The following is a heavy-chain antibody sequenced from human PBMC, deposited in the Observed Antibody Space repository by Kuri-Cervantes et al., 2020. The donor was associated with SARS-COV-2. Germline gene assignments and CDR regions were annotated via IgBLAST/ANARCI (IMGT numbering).Heavy chain of an antibody. CDR3: ARVDPTMTPDY. V-gene: IGHV3-21*01. D-gene: IGHD3-22*01. CDR2: ISSSSSYI. Sequence: LSLTCTASGFTFSSYSMNWVRQAPGKGLEWVSSISSSSSYIYYADSVKGRFTISRDNAKNSLYLQMNSLRAEDTAVYYCARVDPTMTPDYWGQGTLVTVSS. J-gene: IGHJ4*02. CDR1: GFTFSSYS.